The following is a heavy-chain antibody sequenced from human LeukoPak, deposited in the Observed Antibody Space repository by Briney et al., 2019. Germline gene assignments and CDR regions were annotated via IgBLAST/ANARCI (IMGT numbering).Heavy chain of an antibody. CDR2: IRSKANSYAT. D-gene: IGHD6-6*01. V-gene: IGHV3-73*01. CDR1: GFTFSGSA. CDR3: TRYYSSSSDGWLS. J-gene: IGHJ4*02. Sequence: GGSLRLSCAASGFTFSGSAMHWVRQASGKGLEWVGRIRSKANSYATAYAASVKGRFTISRDDSKNTAYLQMNSLKTEDTAVYYCTRYYSSSSDGWLSWGQGTLVTVSS.